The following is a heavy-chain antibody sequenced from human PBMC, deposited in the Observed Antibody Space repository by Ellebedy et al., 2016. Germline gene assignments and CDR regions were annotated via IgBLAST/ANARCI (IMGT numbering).Heavy chain of an antibody. V-gene: IGHV3-30-3*02. D-gene: IGHD6-13*01. Sequence: GESLKISCAASGFTFSSYAMHWVRQAPGKGLEWVAVISYDGSNKYYADSVKGRFTISRDNSKNTLYLQMNSLRAEDTAVYYCAKTSIAATDPDAFDIWGQGTMVTVSS. CDR3: AKTSIAATDPDAFDI. J-gene: IGHJ3*02. CDR1: GFTFSSYA. CDR2: ISYDGSNK.